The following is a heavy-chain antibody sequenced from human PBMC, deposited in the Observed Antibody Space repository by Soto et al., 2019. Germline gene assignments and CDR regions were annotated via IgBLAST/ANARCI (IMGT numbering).Heavy chain of an antibody. CDR3: ARGPGDY. CDR1: GFTFSSYG. CDR2: ISSNGGST. V-gene: IGHV3-64*01. Sequence: PGGSLRLSCAASGFTFSSYGMSWVRQAPGKGLEYVSAISSNGGSTYYANSVKGRFTISRDNSKNTLYLQMGSLRAEDMAVYYCARGPGDYWGQGTLVTVSS. J-gene: IGHJ4*02. D-gene: IGHD3-10*01.